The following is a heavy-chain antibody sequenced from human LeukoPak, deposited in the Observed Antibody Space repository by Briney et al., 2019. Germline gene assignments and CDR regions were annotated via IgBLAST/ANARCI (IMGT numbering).Heavy chain of an antibody. Sequence: GGSLRLSCAASGFTVSSNYMSWVRQAPGKGLEWVSVIYSGGSTYYADSVKGRFTISRDNSKSTLYLQMNSLRADDTAVYYCASGEPVLVGATVGPGFAYWGQGTLVTVSS. CDR2: IYSGGST. CDR3: ASGEPVLVGATVGPGFAY. V-gene: IGHV3-53*01. D-gene: IGHD1-26*01. CDR1: GFTVSSNY. J-gene: IGHJ4*02.